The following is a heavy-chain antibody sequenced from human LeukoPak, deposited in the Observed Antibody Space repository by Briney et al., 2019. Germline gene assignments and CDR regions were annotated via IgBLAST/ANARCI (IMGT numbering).Heavy chain of an antibody. D-gene: IGHD1-26*01. J-gene: IGHJ4*02. Sequence: PGGSLRLSCVASGFTVSSNYMSWVRQAPGKGLEWVSVTYSGGSTYYADSVKGRCTISRDNSKHTLYLQMNSLRGEDTAVYYCRSGMRAFDNWGQGTLVTVSA. CDR2: TYSGGST. CDR1: GFTVSSNY. CDR3: RSGMRAFDN. V-gene: IGHV3-66*01.